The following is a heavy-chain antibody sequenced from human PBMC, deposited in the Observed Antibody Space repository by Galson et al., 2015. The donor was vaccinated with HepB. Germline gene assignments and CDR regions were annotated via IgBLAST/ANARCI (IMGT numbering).Heavy chain of an antibody. D-gene: IGHD2-2*01. V-gene: IGHV3-21*01. CDR1: GFTFSSYS. CDR2: ISSSSSYI. Sequence: LRLSCAASGFTFSSYSMNWVRQAPGKGLEWVSSISSSSSYIYYADSVKGRFTISRDNAKNSLYLQMNSLRAEDTAVYYCARVPAGYCSSTSCYYYYMDVWGKGTTVTVSS. CDR3: ARVPAGYCSSTSCYYYYMDV. J-gene: IGHJ6*03.